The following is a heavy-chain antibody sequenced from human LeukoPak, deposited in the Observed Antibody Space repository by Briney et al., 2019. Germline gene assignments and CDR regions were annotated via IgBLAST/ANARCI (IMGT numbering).Heavy chain of an antibody. Sequence: GASVKVSCKASGYTFTRYGISWVRQAPGQGLEWMGWISANNGDTNSAQKFQGRVTKTTDTSTSTAYMELRSLRSDDTAVYYCARDFFHGHCAGLSCFLLDYWGQGSLVTVSS. V-gene: IGHV1-18*01. CDR3: ARDFFHGHCAGLSCFLLDY. CDR1: GYTFTRYG. CDR2: ISANNGDT. J-gene: IGHJ4*02. D-gene: IGHD2-15*01.